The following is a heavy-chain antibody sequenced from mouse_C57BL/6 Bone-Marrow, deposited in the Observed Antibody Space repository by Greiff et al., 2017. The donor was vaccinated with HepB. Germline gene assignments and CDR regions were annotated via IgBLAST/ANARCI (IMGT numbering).Heavy chain of an antibody. D-gene: IGHD3-2*02. CDR3: ARSRRGTAQALFDY. CDR1: GYTFTDYY. Sequence: QVQLKQSGPELVKPGASVKISCKASGYTFTDYYINWVKQRPGQGLEWIGWIFPGSGSTYYNEKFKGKATLTVDKSSSTAYMLLSSLTSEDSAVYFCARSRRGTAQALFDYWGQGTTRTVSS. J-gene: IGHJ2*01. CDR2: IFPGSGST. V-gene: IGHV1-75*01.